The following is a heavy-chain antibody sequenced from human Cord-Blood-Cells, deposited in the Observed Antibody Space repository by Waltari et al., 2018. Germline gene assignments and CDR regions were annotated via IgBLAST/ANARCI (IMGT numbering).Heavy chain of an antibody. CDR1: GYTFTSYA. D-gene: IGHD3-10*01. V-gene: IGHV1-3*01. CDR2: INAGNGNT. J-gene: IGHJ4*02. Sequence: QVQLVQSGAEVKKPGASVKVSCKASGYTFTSYAMHWVRPAPGQRLEWMGWINAGNGNTKYSQKFQGRVTITRDTSASTAYMELSSLRSEDTAVYYCARGVGSGSYYNTGDYWGQGTLVTVSS. CDR3: ARGVGSGSYYNTGDY.